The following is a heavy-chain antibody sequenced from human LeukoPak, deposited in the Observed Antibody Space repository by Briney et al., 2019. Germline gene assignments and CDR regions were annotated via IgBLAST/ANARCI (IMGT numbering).Heavy chain of an antibody. D-gene: IGHD2-15*01. CDR3: AREPDCSGGSCYLRSFDY. J-gene: IGHJ4*02. V-gene: IGHV3-21*01. CDR1: GFSFTSHS. CDR2: ISNSSSYI. Sequence: TPGGPLRLSCAASGFSFTSHSMNGVRQAPGKGLEGVSPISNSSSYIYYADSVKRRFTISRDNPKISLYPHMHTLRPGHTAVYFCAREPDCSGGSCYLRSFDYWGQGTLVTVSS.